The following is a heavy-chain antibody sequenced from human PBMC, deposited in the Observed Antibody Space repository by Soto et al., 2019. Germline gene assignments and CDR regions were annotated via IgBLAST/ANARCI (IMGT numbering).Heavy chain of an antibody. Sequence: QAQLQQWGAGLLKPSETLSLTCAVYGGSFSGYYWSWIRQPPGKGLEWIGEINHSGSTNYNPSLKSRVTISADRSKNQFSLQLSSVTAADAAMYYCASLPITIFGAIWGYEFDSWGQGTLVTVSS. CDR1: GGSFSGYY. D-gene: IGHD3-3*01. V-gene: IGHV4-34*01. J-gene: IGHJ5*01. CDR3: ASLPITIFGAIWGYEFDS. CDR2: INHSGST.